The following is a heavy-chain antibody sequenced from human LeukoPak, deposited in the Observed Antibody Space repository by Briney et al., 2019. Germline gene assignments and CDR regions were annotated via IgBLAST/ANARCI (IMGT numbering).Heavy chain of an antibody. CDR3: AETNTQDWFDP. CDR2: IYHSGET. Sequence: SETLSLTCRVSGGSISSTSYYWGWIRQPPGKGLEWIASIYHSGETFYNPSLESRVAISVDSSNNEVFLDLYSVTAADTAMYYCAETNTQDWFDPWGRGTLVTVSS. V-gene: IGHV4-39*07. D-gene: IGHD2-8*01. J-gene: IGHJ5*02. CDR1: GGSISSTSYY.